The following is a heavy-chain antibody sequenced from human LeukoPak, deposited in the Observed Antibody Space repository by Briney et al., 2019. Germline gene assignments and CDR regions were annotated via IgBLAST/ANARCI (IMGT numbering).Heavy chain of an antibody. Sequence: SETLSLTCTVSGGSIGSYYWSWIRQPPGKGLEWIAYLFYSGSTDYNPSLESRVTISVDTSKNQFSLKLRSVTAADTAVYYCATVAVIRGVTYFDYWGQGTLVTVSS. J-gene: IGHJ4*02. V-gene: IGHV4-59*01. D-gene: IGHD3-10*01. CDR1: GGSIGSYY. CDR2: LFYSGST. CDR3: ATVAVIRGVTYFDY.